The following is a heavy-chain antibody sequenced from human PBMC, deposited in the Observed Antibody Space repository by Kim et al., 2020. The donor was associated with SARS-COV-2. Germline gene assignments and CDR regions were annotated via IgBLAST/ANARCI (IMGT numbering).Heavy chain of an antibody. J-gene: IGHJ4*02. V-gene: IGHV1-2*06. CDR1: GYTFTGYY. Sequence: ASVKVSCKASGYTFTGYYMHWVRQAPGQGLEWMGRINPNSGGTNYAQKFQGRVTMTRDTSISTAYMELSRLRSDDTAVDYCARGGRGIAARPDYWGQGTLVTVSS. CDR3: ARGGRGIAARPDY. D-gene: IGHD6-6*01. CDR2: INPNSGGT.